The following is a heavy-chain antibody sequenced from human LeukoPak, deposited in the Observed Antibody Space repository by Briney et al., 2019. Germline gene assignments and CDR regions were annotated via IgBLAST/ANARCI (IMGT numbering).Heavy chain of an antibody. J-gene: IGHJ4*02. CDR2: ISGSGGST. CDR3: AKGNYDFWSGLDY. V-gene: IGHV3-23*01. D-gene: IGHD3-3*01. Sequence: GGSLRLSCAAYGFTFSSYAMSWVRQAPGKGLEWVSAISGSGGSTYYADSVNGRFTISRDNSKNTLYLQTNSLRAEDTAVYYCAKGNYDFWSGLDYWGQGTLVTVSS. CDR1: GFTFSSYA.